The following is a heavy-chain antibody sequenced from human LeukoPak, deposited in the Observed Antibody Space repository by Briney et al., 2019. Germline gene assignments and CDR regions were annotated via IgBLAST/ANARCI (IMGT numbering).Heavy chain of an antibody. CDR3: VRDGGVSGYDLLDY. CDR1: GFTFSNYW. J-gene: IGHJ4*02. V-gene: IGHV3-7*01. Sequence: QPGGSLRLSCAASGFTFSNYWMTWARRAQGKGREGGAHINQDGSKEYYMDSVKARFTISRDNAKNSLSLQMNSLRAEDTAVYYCVRDGGVSGYDLLDYWGQGTLVTVSS. D-gene: IGHD5-12*01. CDR2: INQDGSKE.